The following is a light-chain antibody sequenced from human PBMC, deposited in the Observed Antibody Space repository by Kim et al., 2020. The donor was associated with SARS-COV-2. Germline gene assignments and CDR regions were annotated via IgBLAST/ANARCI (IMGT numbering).Light chain of an antibody. CDR1: QSSGSA. J-gene: IGKJ2*01. CDR2: DAA. Sequence: GDRVSIACRASQSSGSALDWYQQKPGKAPKHLIYDAATLESGVPTRFSGSGDGTDFTLSMSSLQPEDYATYYCQQLNNLFTFGQGTKLEI. V-gene: IGKV1D-13*01. CDR3: QQLNNLFT.